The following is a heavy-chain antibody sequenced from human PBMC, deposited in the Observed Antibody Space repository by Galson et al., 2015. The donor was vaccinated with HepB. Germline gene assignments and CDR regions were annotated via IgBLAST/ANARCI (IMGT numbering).Heavy chain of an antibody. Sequence: SLRLSCAASGFIFSSYAMSWVRQTPGMGLEWVSTISGYGDSTYYADSVKGRFTISRDNSKDTLYLQMNSLSAEDTALYYCAKARAYYYFDYWGQGALVTVSS. CDR2: ISGYGDST. CDR1: GFIFSSYA. CDR3: AKARAYYYFDY. D-gene: IGHD3-10*01. J-gene: IGHJ4*02. V-gene: IGHV3-23*01.